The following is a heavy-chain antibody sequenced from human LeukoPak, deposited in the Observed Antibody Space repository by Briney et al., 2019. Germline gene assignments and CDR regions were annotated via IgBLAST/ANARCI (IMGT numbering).Heavy chain of an antibody. CDR1: GFTFSSYW. CDR2: INSDGSST. V-gene: IGHV3-74*01. Sequence: GGSPRLSCAASGFTFSSYWMHWVRQAPGKGLVWVSRINSDGSSTSYADSVKGRFTISRDNAKNTLYLQMNSLRAEDTAVYYCARRRRCSTSCYVDLDYWGQGTLVTVSS. J-gene: IGHJ4*02. D-gene: IGHD2-2*01. CDR3: ARRRRCSTSCYVDLDY.